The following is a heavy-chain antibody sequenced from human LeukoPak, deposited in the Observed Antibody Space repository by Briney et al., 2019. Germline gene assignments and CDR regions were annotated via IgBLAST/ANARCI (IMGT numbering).Heavy chain of an antibody. CDR3: ARGLIEMATIKVFDY. J-gene: IGHJ4*02. Sequence: GASVTVSFKASVYTFTSYYMHWVRHAPGQGLEWMGIINPSGGSTSYAQKCQGRVTMTRDTSTSTVYMELSSLRSEDTAVYYCARGLIEMATIKVFDYWGQGTLVTVSS. D-gene: IGHD5-24*01. V-gene: IGHV1-46*01. CDR2: INPSGGST. CDR1: VYTFTSYY.